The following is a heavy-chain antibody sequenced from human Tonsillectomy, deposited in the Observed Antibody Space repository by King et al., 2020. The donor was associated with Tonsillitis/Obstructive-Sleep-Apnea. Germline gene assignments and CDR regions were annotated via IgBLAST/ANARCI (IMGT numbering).Heavy chain of an antibody. V-gene: IGHV4-59*01. CDR3: ARDLKYGGYDSGWFDP. Sequence: QLQLQESGPGLVKPSETLSLTCTVSGASITSYYWTWIRPPPGKGLEWIGYIFYSGSTYYNPSLKSRVTMSLDTSKNQFSLKLSSVTAADTAVYYCARDLKYGGYDSGWFDPWGQGTLVTVSS. CDR2: IFYSGST. J-gene: IGHJ5*02. D-gene: IGHD5-12*01. CDR1: GASITSYY.